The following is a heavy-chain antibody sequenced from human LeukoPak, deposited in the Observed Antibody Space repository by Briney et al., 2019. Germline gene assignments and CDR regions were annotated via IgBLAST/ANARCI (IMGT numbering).Heavy chain of an antibody. CDR1: GFTFSSYA. CDR2: ISGSGGST. J-gene: IGHJ5*02. V-gene: IGHV3-23*01. Sequence: GGSLRLSCAASGFTFSSYAMSWVRQAPGKGLEWVSAISGSGGSTYYADSAKGRFTISRDNSKNTLYLQMNSLRAEDTAVYYCAKDLHGQQLGNWFDPWGQGTLVTVSS. CDR3: AKDLHGQQLGNWFDP. D-gene: IGHD6-13*01.